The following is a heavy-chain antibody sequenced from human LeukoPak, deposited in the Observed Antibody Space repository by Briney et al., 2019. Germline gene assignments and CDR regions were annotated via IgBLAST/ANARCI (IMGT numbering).Heavy chain of an antibody. CDR2: ISSSMYT. J-gene: IGHJ4*02. Sequence: GGSPRLSRAAPGFTLSDYYMTWIRQAPGRGVEWVSYISSSMYTNYADSVKGQFTISRDNTKNTLYLQMNTIRAEDTAVYCCARDGDGRYGEDYFDYWGEESLVTVSS. CDR3: ARDGDGRYGEDYFDY. D-gene: IGHD7-27*01. V-gene: IGHV3-11*06. CDR1: GFTLSDYY.